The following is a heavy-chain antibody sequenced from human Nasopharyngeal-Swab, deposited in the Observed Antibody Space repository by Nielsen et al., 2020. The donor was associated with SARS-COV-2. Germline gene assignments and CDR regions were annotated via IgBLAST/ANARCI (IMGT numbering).Heavy chain of an antibody. J-gene: IGHJ4*02. V-gene: IGHV3-33*01. D-gene: IGHD6-19*01. CDR1: GFTFSSYG. Sequence: CAASGFTFSSYGMHWVRQAPGKGLEWVAVIWYDGSNKYYADSVKGRFPISRDNSKNTLYLQMNSLRAEDTAVYYCASTSMGVAGNFDYWGQGTLVTVSS. CDR2: IWYDGSNK. CDR3: ASTSMGVAGNFDY.